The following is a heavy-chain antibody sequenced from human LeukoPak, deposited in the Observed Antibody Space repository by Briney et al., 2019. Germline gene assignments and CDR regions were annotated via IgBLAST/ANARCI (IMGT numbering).Heavy chain of an antibody. J-gene: IGHJ4*02. V-gene: IGHV3-53*01. CDR2: IYSGGST. D-gene: IGHD3-16*02. Sequence: GGSLRLSCAASGFTVSSNYMSWVRQAPGKGLEWVSVIYSGGSTYYADSVKGRFTISRDNSKNTLYLQMNSLRAEDTAVYYCASGVEAPYYDYVWGSYRYPLPFDYWGQGTLVTVSS. CDR3: ASGVEAPYYDYVWGSYRYPLPFDY. CDR1: GFTVSSNY.